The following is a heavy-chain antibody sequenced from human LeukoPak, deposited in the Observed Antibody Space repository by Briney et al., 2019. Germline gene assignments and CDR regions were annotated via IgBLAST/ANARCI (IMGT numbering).Heavy chain of an antibody. V-gene: IGHV3-21*01. CDR3: ARTGIGVIRYNYYYMDV. CDR1: GFTFSSYW. D-gene: IGHD3-10*01. Sequence: GGSLRLSCAASGFTFSSYWMHWVRQAPGKGLEWVSCISSSRSYIYYADSVKGRFTISRDNAKNSLYLQMNSLRAEDTAVYYCARTGIGVIRYNYYYMDVWGKGTTVTISS. J-gene: IGHJ6*03. CDR2: ISSSRSYI.